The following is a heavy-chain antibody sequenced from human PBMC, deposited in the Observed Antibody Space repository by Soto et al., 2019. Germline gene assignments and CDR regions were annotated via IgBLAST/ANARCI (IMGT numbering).Heavy chain of an antibody. V-gene: IGHV5-51*03. J-gene: IGHJ4*02. CDR1: GYSFTSYW. CDR3: ARMTYYDFWSGPNGFAY. Sequence: GESLKISCKGSGYSFTSYWIGWVRQMPGKGLEWMGIIYPGDSDTRYSPSFQGQVTISADKSISTAYLQWSSLKASDTAMYYCARMTYYDFWSGPNGFAYWGQGTLVTVSS. D-gene: IGHD3-3*01. CDR2: IYPGDSDT.